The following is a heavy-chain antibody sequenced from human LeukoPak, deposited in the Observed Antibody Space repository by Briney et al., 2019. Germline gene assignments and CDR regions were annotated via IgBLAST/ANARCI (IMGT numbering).Heavy chain of an antibody. D-gene: IGHD3-16*01. J-gene: IGHJ6*03. CDR1: GGSINSSSYY. CDR3: ARIKKGDYMDV. V-gene: IGHV4-39*07. CDR2: IHFIGIT. Sequence: PSETLSLTCTVSGGSINSSSYYWGGIRQPPGKGLEWVGSIHFIGITYYNPSLKSLITISVATSKNQSSLRLNPVIAADTAVYYCARIKKGDYMDVWGKGTTVTVSS.